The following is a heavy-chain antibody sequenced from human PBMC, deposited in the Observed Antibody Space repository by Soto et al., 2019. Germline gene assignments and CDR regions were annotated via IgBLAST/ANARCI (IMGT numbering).Heavy chain of an antibody. CDR3: AILGTYYFDNSDNYFDV. V-gene: IGHV1-3*01. J-gene: IGHJ4*02. D-gene: IGHD3-22*01. CDR2: INAGNGNT. Sequence: GASVKVSCKASGYTFTSYAMHWVRQAPGQRLEWMGWINAGNGNTKYSQKFQGRVTITRDTSASTAYMELSGLRSEDTAVYYCAILGTYYFDNSDNYFDVWGQGTLVTFSS. CDR1: GYTFTSYA.